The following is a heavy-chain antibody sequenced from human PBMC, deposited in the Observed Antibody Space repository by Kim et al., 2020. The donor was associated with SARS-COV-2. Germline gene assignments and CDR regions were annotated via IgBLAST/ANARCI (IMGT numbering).Heavy chain of an antibody. CDR3: ARSEGRGSWHQFDY. D-gene: IGHD6-13*01. CDR1: SDSISSYY. Sequence: SETLSLTCTVSSDSISSYYCSWIRQLPGKGLEWSGYIYYSGTTNYNPSLNSRVTISWDTSKNQFSLELTSVTDADTAVYYCARSEGRGSWHQFDYWGQGILVTVSS. V-gene: IGHV4-59*01. J-gene: IGHJ4*02. CDR2: IYYSGTT.